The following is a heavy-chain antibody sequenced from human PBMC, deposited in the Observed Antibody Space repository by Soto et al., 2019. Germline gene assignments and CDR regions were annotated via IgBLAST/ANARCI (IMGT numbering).Heavy chain of an antibody. CDR2: ISYDGSNK. D-gene: IGHD5-12*01. Sequence: QVQLVESGGGVVQPGRSLRLSCAASGFTFSSYGMHWVRQAPGKGLEWVAVISYDGSNKYYADSVKGRFTISRDNSKNTLYLQMNSLRAEDTAVYYCAKGAGSGYDFFDYWGQGTLVTVSS. J-gene: IGHJ4*02. V-gene: IGHV3-30*18. CDR1: GFTFSSYG. CDR3: AKGAGSGYDFFDY.